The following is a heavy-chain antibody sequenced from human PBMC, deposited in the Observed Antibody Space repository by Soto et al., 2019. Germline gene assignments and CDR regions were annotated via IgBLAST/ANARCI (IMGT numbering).Heavy chain of an antibody. CDR3: TTDSGITGLIGIGY. J-gene: IGHJ4*02. V-gene: IGHV3-15*07. CDR2: VKSKTDGGTT. CDR1: GFTFSNAW. D-gene: IGHD3-10*01. Sequence: EVQLVESGGDLVKPGGSLRLSCAVSGFTFSNAWMNWVRQAPGKGLEWVGRVKSKTDGGTTDYAAPVKGRFTISRDDSRNTLYLQMNSLKTEDTAVYCCTTDSGITGLIGIGYWGQGTLVTVSS.